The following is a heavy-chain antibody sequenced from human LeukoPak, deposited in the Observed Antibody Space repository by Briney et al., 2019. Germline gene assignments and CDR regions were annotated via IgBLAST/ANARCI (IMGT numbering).Heavy chain of an antibody. CDR1: GGSFSGYF. V-gene: IGHV4-34*01. D-gene: IGHD3-22*01. Sequence: SETLSLTCVVYGGSFSGYFWSWIRQPPWKGLEWIGEITPSGSTNYNPSLKSRVSISMDASKKKLSLRLTSVTAADSAVYYCASSFYYDSRDYWGQGTLVTVSS. CDR2: ITPSGST. J-gene: IGHJ4*02. CDR3: ASSFYYDSRDY.